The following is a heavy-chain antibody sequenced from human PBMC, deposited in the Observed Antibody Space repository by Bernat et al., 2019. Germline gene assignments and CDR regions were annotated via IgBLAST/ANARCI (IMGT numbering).Heavy chain of an antibody. CDR2: ISDDGSNK. CDR3: TRCDGYNYWVAYDI. CDR1: GFTLSSYA. D-gene: IGHD5-24*01. V-gene: IGHV3-30-3*01. Sequence: QVQLVESGGGVVQPGRSLRLSCAASGFTLSSYAMHWVRQAPGQGLEWVAVISDDGSNKYYADSVKGRFTISRDNSKNTLYLQMNSLRAEDTAVYYCTRCDGYNYWVAYDIWGQGTMVTVSS. J-gene: IGHJ3*02.